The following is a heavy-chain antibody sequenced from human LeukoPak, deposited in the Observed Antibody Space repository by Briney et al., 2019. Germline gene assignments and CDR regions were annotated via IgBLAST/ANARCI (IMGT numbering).Heavy chain of an antibody. CDR3: AGPPSRGYSSSFEY. Sequence: GESLKISCKGSGYSFATYWIAWVRQMPGKGLEWMGIIYPDESNIRYSPSFQGQVTISADESISTAYLQWSSLKASDTAIYYCAGPPSRGYSSSFEYWGQGTLVTVSS. CDR2: IYPDESNI. D-gene: IGHD2-2*03. V-gene: IGHV5-51*01. CDR1: GYSFATYW. J-gene: IGHJ4*02.